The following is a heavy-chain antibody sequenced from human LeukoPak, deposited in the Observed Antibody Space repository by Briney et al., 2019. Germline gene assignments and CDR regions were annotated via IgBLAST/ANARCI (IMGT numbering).Heavy chain of an antibody. CDR2: IIPILGIA. CDR3: ARDHYYDILTGYYYCDY. D-gene: IGHD3-9*01. Sequence: SVKVSCKASGGTFSSYAISWVRQAPGQGLEWMGRIIPILGIANSAQTLQGRVTITADKSTSTAYMELSSLRSEDTAVYYCARDHYYDILTGYYYCDYWGQGTLVTVSS. CDR1: GGTFSSYA. V-gene: IGHV1-69*04. J-gene: IGHJ4*02.